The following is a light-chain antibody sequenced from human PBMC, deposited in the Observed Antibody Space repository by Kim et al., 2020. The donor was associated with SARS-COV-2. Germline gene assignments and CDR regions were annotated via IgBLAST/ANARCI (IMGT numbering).Light chain of an antibody. Sequence: PGQSVTISCPGTNNDVGGYKFVSWYQQHPGKVPKLIIYDVKTRASGVPDRFSASKCGNTASLTISGLQPDDEADYYCSSYAGRSVVFGGGTQLTVL. V-gene: IGLV2-11*03. J-gene: IGLJ2*01. CDR3: SSYAGRSVV. CDR1: NNDVGGYKF. CDR2: DVK.